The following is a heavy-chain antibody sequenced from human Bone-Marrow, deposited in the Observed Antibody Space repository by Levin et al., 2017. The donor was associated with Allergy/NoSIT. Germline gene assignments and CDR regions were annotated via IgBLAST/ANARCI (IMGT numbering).Heavy chain of an antibody. D-gene: IGHD3-16*01. CDR1: GMTFSSYT. CDR2: TSVYGSPT. J-gene: IGHJ4*02. V-gene: IGHV3-30*04. CDR3: AREGPGGAPHDS. Sequence: LSLTCTASGMTFSSYTMHWVRLAPGKGLEWVALTSVYGSPTFYADSVRGRFTISRDDSRNTVYLQMNSLRFEDTAVYYCAREGPGGAPHDSWGQGTLVTVSS.